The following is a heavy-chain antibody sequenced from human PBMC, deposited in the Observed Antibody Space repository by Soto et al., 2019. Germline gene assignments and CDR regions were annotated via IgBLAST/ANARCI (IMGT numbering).Heavy chain of an antibody. D-gene: IGHD3-3*01. Sequence: SETLSLTCAVYGGSFSGYYWSWIRQPPGKGLEWILEINHSGSTNYNPSLKSRVTISVDTSKNQLSLKLSSVTDADTAVYYCARVRPRITIFGVCPTLFNXWGQVTLVTVSX. CDR1: GGSFSGYY. CDR3: ARVRPRITIFGVCPTLFNX. V-gene: IGHV4-34*01. J-gene: IGHJ5*02. CDR2: INHSGST.